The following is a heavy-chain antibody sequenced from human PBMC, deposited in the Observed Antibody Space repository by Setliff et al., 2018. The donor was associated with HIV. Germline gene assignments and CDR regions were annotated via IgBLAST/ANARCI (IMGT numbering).Heavy chain of an antibody. J-gene: IGHJ5*02. Sequence: PSETLSLTCAVYGGSFSGYYWSWIRQPPGKGLEWIGEIDHSGSTNYNPSLKSRVTISLDTSKNQFSLRLISVTAADTAVYYCAKVAVTGYCSTTSCQNWFDPWGQGTLVTV. CDR3: AKVAVTGYCSTTSCQNWFDP. D-gene: IGHD2-2*01. V-gene: IGHV4-34*01. CDR2: IDHSGST. CDR1: GGSFSGYY.